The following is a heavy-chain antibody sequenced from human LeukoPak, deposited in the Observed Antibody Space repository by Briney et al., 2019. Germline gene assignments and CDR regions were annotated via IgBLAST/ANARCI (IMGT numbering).Heavy chain of an antibody. CDR3: ARTSIAAREADY. CDR2: ISNNGRST. J-gene: IGHJ4*02. CDR1: GFTFSRYS. V-gene: IGHV3-64*01. D-gene: IGHD6-6*01. Sequence: GQSLRLSCTASGFTFSRYSMHWVRQAPGKGLEYVSTISNNGRSTYYAKSVKGRFTISRDNSKNTLYLQMGSLRAEDMAVYYCARTSIAAREADYWGQGTLVTVSS.